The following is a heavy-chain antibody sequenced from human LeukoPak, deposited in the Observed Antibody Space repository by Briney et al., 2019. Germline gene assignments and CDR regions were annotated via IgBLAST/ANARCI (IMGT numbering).Heavy chain of an antibody. D-gene: IGHD7-27*01. CDR3: ARGANWGSPDY. CDR1: VGTFSSYA. Sequence: VASVKVSCKASVGTFSSYAISWVRQAPGQGLEWMGGIIPIFGTANYAQKFQGRVTITADESTSTAYMELSSLRSEDTAVYYCARGANWGSPDYWGQGTLVTVSS. CDR2: IIPIFGTA. J-gene: IGHJ4*02. V-gene: IGHV1-69*01.